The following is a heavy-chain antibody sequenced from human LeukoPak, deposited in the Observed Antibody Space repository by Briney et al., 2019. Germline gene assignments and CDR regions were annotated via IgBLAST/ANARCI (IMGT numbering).Heavy chain of an antibody. CDR2: INWNGGST. V-gene: IGHV3-20*04. Sequence: PGGSLRLSCAASLFTFDEYVLSWVRQAPGKGREWVSGINWNGGSTGYADSVKGRFTISRDNTKNSLYLQMNSLRAEDTALYYCARDALRWCGELLCAFDIWGQGTMVTVSS. D-gene: IGHD3-10*01. J-gene: IGHJ3*02. CDR3: ARDALRWCGELLCAFDI. CDR1: LFTFDEYV.